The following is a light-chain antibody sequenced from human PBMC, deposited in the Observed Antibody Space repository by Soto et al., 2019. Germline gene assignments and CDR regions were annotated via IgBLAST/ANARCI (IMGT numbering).Light chain of an antibody. CDR2: GAS. Sequence: EIQMTQSPSSLSASVGETVTLTCRASHTIATYLNWYRQKSGKVPEALIYGASSLQRGVPARFTGSGYGTDFTLTISSLQPEDFATYFCQQFYYYPHTFGQGTNLEV. J-gene: IGKJ2*01. V-gene: IGKV1-39*01. CDR3: QQFYYYPHT. CDR1: HTIATY.